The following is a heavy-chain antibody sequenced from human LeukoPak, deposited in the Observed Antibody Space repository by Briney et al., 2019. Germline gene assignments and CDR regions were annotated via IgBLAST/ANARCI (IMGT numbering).Heavy chain of an antibody. CDR1: GFTFSSYA. CDR2: ISYDGSNK. D-gene: IGHD6-13*01. J-gene: IGHJ6*02. CDR3: AMGGYSSSANPYYYYYGMDV. Sequence: GGSLRLSCAASGFTFSSYAMHWVRQAPGKGLEWVAVISYDGSNKYYADSVKGRFTISRDNSKNTLYLQMNSLRAEDTAVYYCAMGGYSSSANPYYYYYGMDVWGQGTTVTVSS. V-gene: IGHV3-30-3*01.